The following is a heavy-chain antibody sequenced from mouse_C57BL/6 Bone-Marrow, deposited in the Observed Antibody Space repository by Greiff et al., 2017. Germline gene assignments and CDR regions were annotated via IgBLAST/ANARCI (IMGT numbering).Heavy chain of an antibody. CDR2: ISSGGSYT. CDR1: GFTFSDYD. Sequence: DVQLVESGGDLVKPGGSLKLSCAASGFTFSDYDMSWVRQTPDKRLEWVATISSGGSYTYYPDSVKGRFTISRDNAKNTLYLQLRSLKSEDTAMYYCARLFITTVVYFDYWGQGTTLTVSS. V-gene: IGHV5-6*01. CDR3: ARLFITTVVYFDY. J-gene: IGHJ2*01. D-gene: IGHD1-1*01.